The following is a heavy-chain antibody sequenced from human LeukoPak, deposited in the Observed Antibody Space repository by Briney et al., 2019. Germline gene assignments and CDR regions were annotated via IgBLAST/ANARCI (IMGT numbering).Heavy chain of an antibody. CDR2: INPNSGGT. J-gene: IGHJ4*02. V-gene: IGHV1-2*02. CDR3: ARGGTFDY. CDR1: GYTFTGYY. Sequence: ASVKVSCKASGYTFTGYYMHWVRQAPGQGLEWMGWINPNSGGTQYSQKFQGRVTLTRDTSITTGYMELSGLTSDDTAVYYCARGGTFDYWGQGTLVTVSS.